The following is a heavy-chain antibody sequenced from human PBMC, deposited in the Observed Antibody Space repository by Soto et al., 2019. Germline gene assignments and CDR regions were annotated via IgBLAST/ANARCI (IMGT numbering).Heavy chain of an antibody. CDR1: GGTFSSYA. J-gene: IGHJ6*02. CDR3: ARERYCSSTSCLGMDV. D-gene: IGHD2-2*01. Sequence: ASVKVSCKASGGTFSSYAISWVRQAPGQGLEWMGGIIPIFGTANYAQKFQGRVTITADKSTSTAYMELSSLRSEDTAVYYCARERYCSSTSCLGMDVWGQGTTVTVSS. V-gene: IGHV1-69*06. CDR2: IIPIFGTA.